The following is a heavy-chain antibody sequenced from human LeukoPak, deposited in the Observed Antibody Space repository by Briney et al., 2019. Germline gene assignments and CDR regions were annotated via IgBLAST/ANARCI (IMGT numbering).Heavy chain of an antibody. D-gene: IGHD6-13*01. Sequence: GESLKIPCKGSGYSFTSYWIGWVRQMPGKGLEWMGIIYPGDSDTRYSPSFQGQVTISADKSISTAYLQWSSLKASDTAMYYCATRIAAAGTSPYYFYYWGQGTLVTVSS. J-gene: IGHJ4*02. CDR1: GYSFTSYW. V-gene: IGHV5-51*01. CDR2: IYPGDSDT. CDR3: ATRIAAAGTSPYYFYY.